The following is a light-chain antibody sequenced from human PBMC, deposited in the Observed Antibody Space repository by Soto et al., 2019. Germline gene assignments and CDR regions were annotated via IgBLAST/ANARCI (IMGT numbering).Light chain of an antibody. Sequence: IVLTHSPATLSLSPCEGATLSLSASQSVGSYLAWYQHKPGQAPRLLIYDAYNRVSGIPARFSGSGSGTDFTLTISRLEPEDFAVYYCQHYGSSPPITFGQGTRLENK. V-gene: IGKV3-20*01. CDR3: QHYGSSPPIT. CDR1: QSVGSY. J-gene: IGKJ5*01. CDR2: DAY.